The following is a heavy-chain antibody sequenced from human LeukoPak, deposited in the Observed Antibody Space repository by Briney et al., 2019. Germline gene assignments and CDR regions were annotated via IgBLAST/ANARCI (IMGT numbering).Heavy chain of an antibody. CDR1: GFTFSSYG. CDR2: IQYDGSEK. Sequence: GGSLRLSCAVSGFTFSSYGMHWVRQAPGKGLEWVAFIQYDGSEKYYADSVKGRFTMSRDNSKNTLYLQMNSPRTEDTAVYYCARGTWGSSSAGYFDYWGQGTLVTVSS. CDR3: ARGTWGSSSAGYFDY. D-gene: IGHD6-6*01. J-gene: IGHJ4*02. V-gene: IGHV3-30*02.